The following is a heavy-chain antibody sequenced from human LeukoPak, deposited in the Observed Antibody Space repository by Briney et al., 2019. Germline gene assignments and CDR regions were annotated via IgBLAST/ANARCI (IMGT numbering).Heavy chain of an antibody. CDR2: IKQDGSEK. V-gene: IGHV3-7*01. Sequence: GGSLRLSCAASGFTFSSYWMSWVRQAPGKGLEWVANIKQDGSEKYYVDSVKGRFTISRDNAKNSLYLQMNSLRAEDTAVYYCAREGTPTYYDFWSGAVHFDYWGQGTLVTVSS. CDR1: GFTFSSYW. D-gene: IGHD3-3*01. J-gene: IGHJ4*02. CDR3: AREGTPTYYDFWSGAVHFDY.